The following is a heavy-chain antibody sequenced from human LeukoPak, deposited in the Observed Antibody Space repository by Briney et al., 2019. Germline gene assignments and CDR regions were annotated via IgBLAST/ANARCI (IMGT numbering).Heavy chain of an antibody. CDR3: AHSKRGGGYYINAFAV. CDR2: SYSGGNA. J-gene: IGHJ3*01. CDR1: GASTSAYY. V-gene: IGHV4-59*01. D-gene: IGHD1-26*01. Sequence: KPSETLSLTCTVSGASTSAYYWSWIRQPPGKGLEGIGYSYSGGNANYNPSLKTRVTISIDTSENQFSLRLTSVTAADTAVYFCAHSKRGGGYYINAFAVWGQGTLVTISS.